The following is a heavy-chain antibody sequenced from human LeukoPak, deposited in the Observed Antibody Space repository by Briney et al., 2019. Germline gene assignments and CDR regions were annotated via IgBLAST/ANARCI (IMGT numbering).Heavy chain of an antibody. CDR2: IIPIFGTA. V-gene: IGHV1-69*05. CDR1: GGTFSSYA. D-gene: IGHD4-23*01. J-gene: IGHJ3*02. CDR3: ARDHTVADAFDI. Sequence: SVKVSCKASGGTFSSYAISWVRQAPGQGLEWMGGIIPIFGTANYAQKLQGRVTMTTDTSTSTAYMELRSLRSDDTAVYYCARDHTVADAFDIWGQGTMVTVSS.